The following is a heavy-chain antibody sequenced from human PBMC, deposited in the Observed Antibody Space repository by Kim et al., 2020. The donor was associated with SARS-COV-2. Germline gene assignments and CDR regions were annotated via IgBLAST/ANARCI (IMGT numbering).Heavy chain of an antibody. CDR2: ISWNSGSI. D-gene: IGHD3-9*01. V-gene: IGHV3-9*01. CDR1: GFTFDDYA. J-gene: IGHJ3*02. CDR3: AKLYDILTKDAFDI. Sequence: GGSLRLSCAASGFTFDDYAMHWVRQAPGKGLEWVSGISWNSGSIGYADSVKGRFTISRDNAKNSLYLQMNSLRAEDTALYYCAKLYDILTKDAFDIWGQGKMVTVSS.